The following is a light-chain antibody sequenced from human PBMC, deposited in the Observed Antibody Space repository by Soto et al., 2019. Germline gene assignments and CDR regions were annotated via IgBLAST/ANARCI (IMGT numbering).Light chain of an antibody. CDR3: QQYYSYLIT. V-gene: IGKV1-8*01. CDR1: QGISSY. CDR2: AAS. Sequence: AIRMTQSPSSFSASTGDRVTITCRASQGISSYLAWYQQKPGKAPKLLIYAASTLQSGVPSRFSGSGSGTDFTLTISCLQSEDFANYYCQQYYSYLITFGQGTRLEIK. J-gene: IGKJ5*01.